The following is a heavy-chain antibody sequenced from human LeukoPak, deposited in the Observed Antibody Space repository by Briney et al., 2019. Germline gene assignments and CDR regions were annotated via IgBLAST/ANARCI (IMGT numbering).Heavy chain of an antibody. CDR1: GYSFTSYW. CDR2: IYPGDSDT. J-gene: IGHJ4*02. V-gene: IGHV5-51*01. Sequence: GESLKISCKGSGYSFTSYWIGWVRQMPGKGLEWMGIIYPGDSDTRYSPSFQGQVTISADKSISTDYLQWSSLRASDTAMYYCARLDYYDSSGYSDFDYWGQGTLVTVSS. D-gene: IGHD3-22*01. CDR3: ARLDYYDSSGYSDFDY.